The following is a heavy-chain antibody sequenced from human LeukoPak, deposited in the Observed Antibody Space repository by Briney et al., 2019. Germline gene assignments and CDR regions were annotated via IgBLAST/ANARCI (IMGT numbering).Heavy chain of an antibody. CDR2: IYYSGST. J-gene: IGHJ3*02. D-gene: IGHD2-2*01. CDR1: GGTISSYY. CDR3: ARTLTTQFTSSYYLAFDI. Sequence: SETLSLTCTVSGGTISSYYWSWIRQPPGKGLEWIGYIYYSGSTNYNPSLKSRVTISVDTSKNQFSLKLSSVTAADTAVYYCARTLTTQFTSSYYLAFDIWGQGTMVTVSS. V-gene: IGHV4-59*01.